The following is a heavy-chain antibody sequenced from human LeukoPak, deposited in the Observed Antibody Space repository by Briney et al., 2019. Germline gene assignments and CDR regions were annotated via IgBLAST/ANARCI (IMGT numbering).Heavy chain of an antibody. D-gene: IGHD3-3*01. CDR3: ASTYYDFWSGYLYFDY. V-gene: IGHV3-53*01. J-gene: IGHJ4*02. Sequence: GGSLRLSCAASGFTVSSNYMSWVRQAPGKGLEWVSVIYNGGSTYYADSVKGRFTISRDNSKNTLYLQMNSLRAEDTAVYYCASTYYDFWSGYLYFDYWGQGTLVTVSS. CDR1: GFTVSSNY. CDR2: IYNGGST.